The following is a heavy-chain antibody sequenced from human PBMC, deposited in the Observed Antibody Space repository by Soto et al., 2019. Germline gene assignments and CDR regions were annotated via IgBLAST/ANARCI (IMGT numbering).Heavy chain of an antibody. CDR3: TRQDNAGYGIDI. V-gene: IGHV4-4*08. D-gene: IGHD5-18*01. CDR2: IYPSGNT. J-gene: IGHJ3*02. CDR1: GGSIDHYY. Sequence: SETLSLTCNVSGGSIDHYYWSWFRQPPGKGLEWIGYIYPSGNTNYNPSLQRRATLSADSSKNHLSLKLIFVTAADTAMYFCTRQDNAGYGIDIWGQGTMVTVSS.